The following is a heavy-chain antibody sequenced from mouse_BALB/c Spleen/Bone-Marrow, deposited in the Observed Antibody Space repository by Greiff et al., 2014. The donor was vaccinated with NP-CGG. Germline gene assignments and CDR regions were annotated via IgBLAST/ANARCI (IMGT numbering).Heavy chain of an antibody. CDR3: ARFGRYYFDY. J-gene: IGHJ2*01. CDR1: GYAFTNYL. CDR2: INPGSGGS. Sequence: VQLQQSGAELVRPGTAVNVSCKASGYAFTNYLIEWVKQRPGQGLEWIGVINPGSGGSKYNEKFKGKATLTVDKSYSTAYMQLSSMTSDDSAVYFCARFGRYYFDYWGQGTTLTVSS. V-gene: IGHV1-54*01.